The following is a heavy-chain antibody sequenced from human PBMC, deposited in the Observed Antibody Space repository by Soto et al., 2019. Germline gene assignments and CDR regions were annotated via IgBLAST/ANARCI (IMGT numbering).Heavy chain of an antibody. CDR1: GFTFDDYT. CDR3: AKDIIAVAEYYYGMDV. Sequence: GGTLRLSCAASGFTFDDYTMHWVRQAPGKGLEWVSLISWDGGSTYYADSVKGRFTISRDNSKNSLYLQMNSLRTEDTALYYCAKDIIAVAEYYYGMDVWGQGTTVTVSS. D-gene: IGHD6-19*01. J-gene: IGHJ6*02. V-gene: IGHV3-43*01. CDR2: ISWDGGST.